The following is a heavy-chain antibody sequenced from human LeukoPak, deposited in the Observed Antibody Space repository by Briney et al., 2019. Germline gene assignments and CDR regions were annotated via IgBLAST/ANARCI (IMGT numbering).Heavy chain of an antibody. Sequence: SETLSLTCAVYGGSFSGYYWSWIRQPPGKGLEWIGSIYHSGSTYYNPSLKSRVTISVDTSKNQFSLKLSSVTAADTAVYYCARSSYSSSWYGYWGQGTLVTVSS. V-gene: IGHV4-34*01. CDR1: GGSFSGYY. CDR3: ARSSYSSSWYGY. CDR2: IYHSGST. J-gene: IGHJ4*02. D-gene: IGHD6-13*01.